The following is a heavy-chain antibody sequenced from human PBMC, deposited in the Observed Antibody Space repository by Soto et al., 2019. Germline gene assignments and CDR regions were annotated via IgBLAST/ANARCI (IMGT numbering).Heavy chain of an antibody. CDR1: GFTFSSYA. V-gene: IGHV3-64D*06. CDR2: ISSNGKNT. CDR3: VKIGTTNRNFFDY. D-gene: IGHD1-26*01. J-gene: IGHJ4*02. Sequence: GGSLRLSCAASGFTFSSYAIHWVRQVPGKGLEYVSAISSNGKNTYYADSVKGRFIISRDNSKNTLYLQMSCLRDEDTAVYYCVKIGTTNRNFFDYWGQGALVTVSS.